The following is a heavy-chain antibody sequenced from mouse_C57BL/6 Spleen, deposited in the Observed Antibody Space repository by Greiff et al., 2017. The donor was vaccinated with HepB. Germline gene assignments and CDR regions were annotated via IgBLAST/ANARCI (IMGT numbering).Heavy chain of an antibody. Sequence: QVQLKESGAELVKPGASVKISCKASGYAFSSYWMNWVKQRPGKGLEWIGQIYPGDGDTNYNGKFKGKATLTADKSSSTAYMQLSSLTSEDSAVYLCARGGAAQAYAMDYWGQGTSVTVSS. D-gene: IGHD3-2*02. CDR1: GYAFSSYW. J-gene: IGHJ4*01. CDR2: IYPGDGDT. V-gene: IGHV1-80*01. CDR3: ARGGAAQAYAMDY.